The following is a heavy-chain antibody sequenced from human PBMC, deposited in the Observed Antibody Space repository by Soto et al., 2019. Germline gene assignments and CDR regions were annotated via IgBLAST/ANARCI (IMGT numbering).Heavy chain of an antibody. J-gene: IGHJ4*02. CDR2: ISSSSSYI. CDR1: GFTFSSYS. D-gene: IGHD6-13*01. CDR3: AREIRVSRWHSDY. Sequence: EVQLVESGGGLVKPGGSLRLSCAASGFTFSSYSMNWVRQAPGKGLEWVSSISSSSSYIYYADSVKGRFTISRDNAKISLYLQMSSLRAEDTAVYYCAREIRVSRWHSDYWGQGTLVTVPS. V-gene: IGHV3-21*01.